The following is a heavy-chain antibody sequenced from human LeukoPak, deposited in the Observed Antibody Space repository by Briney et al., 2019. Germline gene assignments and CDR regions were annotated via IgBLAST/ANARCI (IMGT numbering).Heavy chain of an antibody. Sequence: GRSLRLSCAASGFTFSSYGMHWVRQAPGKGLEWVAVISYDGSNKYYADSVKGRFTISRDNSKNTLYLQMNSLRAEDMAVYYCAKDHTPYYYDSSGLGYWGQGTLVTVSS. V-gene: IGHV3-30*18. CDR1: GFTFSSYG. D-gene: IGHD3-22*01. CDR2: ISYDGSNK. CDR3: AKDHTPYYYDSSGLGY. J-gene: IGHJ4*02.